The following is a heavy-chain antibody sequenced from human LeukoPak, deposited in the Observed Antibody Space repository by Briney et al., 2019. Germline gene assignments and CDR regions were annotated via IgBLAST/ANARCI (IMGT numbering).Heavy chain of an antibody. CDR1: GFTFSSNG. CDR2: ISSSGSSI. CDR3: AKGRGWEASYYYYYMDV. D-gene: IGHD1-26*01. Sequence: PGGSLRLSCAASGFTFSSNGMNWVRQAPGKGLEWVSSISSSGSSIYYADSVKGRFTISRDNSKNTLYLQMNSLRAEDTAVYYCAKGRGWEASYYYYYMDVWGKGTTVTISS. V-gene: IGHV3-48*01. J-gene: IGHJ6*03.